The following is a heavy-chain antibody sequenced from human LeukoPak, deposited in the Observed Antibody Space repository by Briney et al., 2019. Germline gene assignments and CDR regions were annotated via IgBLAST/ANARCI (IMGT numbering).Heavy chain of an antibody. V-gene: IGHV3-21*01. Sequence: GGSLRLSCEGSGFRFSSFSMAWVRQAPGKGLEWVSSISSSSSDIYYAGSVKGRFTISRDNAKSSLYLQMNSLRAEDTAVYYCARIPGGLEWSDFDYWGHGTLLTVSS. D-gene: IGHD3-3*01. CDR1: GFRFSSFS. J-gene: IGHJ4*01. CDR3: ARIPGGLEWSDFDY. CDR2: ISSSSSDI.